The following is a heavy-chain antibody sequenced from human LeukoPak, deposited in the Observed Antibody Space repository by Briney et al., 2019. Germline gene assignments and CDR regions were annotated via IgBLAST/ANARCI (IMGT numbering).Heavy chain of an antibody. CDR1: GGSISSSSYY. CDR2: IYYSGST. J-gene: IGHJ5*02. V-gene: IGHV4-39*01. CDR3: GRRPALRYFDWLPFDP. D-gene: IGHD3-9*01. Sequence: SETLSLTCTVSGGSISSSSYYWGWIRQPPGKGLEWIGSIYYSGSTYYNPSLKSRVTISVDTSKNQFSLKLSSVTAADTAVYYCGRRPALRYFDWLPFDPWGQGTLVTVSS.